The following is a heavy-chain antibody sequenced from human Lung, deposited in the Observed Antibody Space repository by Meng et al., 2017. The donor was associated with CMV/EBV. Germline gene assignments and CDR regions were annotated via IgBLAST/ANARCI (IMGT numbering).Heavy chain of an antibody. CDR3: AKQFVRA. V-gene: IGHV3-23*01. CDR2: IIESGTNT. D-gene: IGHD5-24*01. Sequence: SLRISCAASGFTFSNYDMSWVRQAPGKGPEWVSSIIESGTNTDYADSVKGRFTISRDNSKNTLYLQMDSLRADDTAVYYCAKQFVRAWGQGTLVTVSS. J-gene: IGHJ5*02. CDR1: GFTFSNYD.